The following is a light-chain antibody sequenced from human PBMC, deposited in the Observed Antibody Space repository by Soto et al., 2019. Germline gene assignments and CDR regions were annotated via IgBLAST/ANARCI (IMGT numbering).Light chain of an antibody. Sequence: QAVVTQPPSVSGAPGQRVTISCTGSSSNIGAGYDVHWYQQLPGTAPKLLIYGNSNRPSGVPERFSGSKSGTSASLAITGLQAEDEADYYCQSYDSSLSGSNVVFGGGTKVTVL. CDR2: GNS. CDR3: QSYDSSLSGSNVV. CDR1: SSNIGAGYD. J-gene: IGLJ2*01. V-gene: IGLV1-40*01.